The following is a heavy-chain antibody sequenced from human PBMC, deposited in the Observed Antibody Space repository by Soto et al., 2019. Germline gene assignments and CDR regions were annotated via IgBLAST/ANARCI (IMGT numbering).Heavy chain of an antibody. Sequence: QVQLQESGPGLVKPSQTLSLTCTVSGGSISSGGYYWSWIRQHPGKGLEWIGYIYYSGSTYYNPSLKSRVTLSVDTSKTQSSRRLSAGTAEDTAVYYWARVRTTVGVGYYFDYWGQGTLVTVSS. V-gene: IGHV4-31*03. CDR1: GGSISSGGYY. CDR2: IYYSGST. D-gene: IGHD4-17*01. J-gene: IGHJ4*02. CDR3: ARVRTTVGVGYYFDY.